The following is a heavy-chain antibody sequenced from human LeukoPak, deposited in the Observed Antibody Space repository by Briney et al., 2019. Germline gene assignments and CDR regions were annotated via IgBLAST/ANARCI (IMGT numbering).Heavy chain of an antibody. Sequence: SETLSLTCTVSGGSISSGFYDWYWIRQPAGKGLEWIGHIYTSKSMNYNPSLKSRVTISVDTSKNQFSLKLSSVTAADTAVYYCARSSVDHYYYYYYMDVWGKGTTVTVSS. CDR1: GGSISSGFYD. CDR2: IYTSKSM. V-gene: IGHV4-61*09. D-gene: IGHD3-22*01. CDR3: ARSSVDHYYYYYYMDV. J-gene: IGHJ6*03.